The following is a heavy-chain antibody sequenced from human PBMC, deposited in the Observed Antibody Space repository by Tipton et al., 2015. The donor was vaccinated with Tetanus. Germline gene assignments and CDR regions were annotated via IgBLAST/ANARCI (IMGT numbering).Heavy chain of an antibody. CDR2: ASDSGST. Sequence: LRLSCTVSGGSISSADYYWSWIRQPPGKGLEWIGYASDSGSTYSNPSLRSRIIISVDTSKNQFSLTLNSVTAADTAFYYCARGNNDFPKKGPFDYWGQGTLVTVSA. D-gene: IGHD3-3*01. CDR3: ARGNNDFPKKGPFDY. J-gene: IGHJ4*02. CDR1: GGSISSADYY. V-gene: IGHV4-30-4*01.